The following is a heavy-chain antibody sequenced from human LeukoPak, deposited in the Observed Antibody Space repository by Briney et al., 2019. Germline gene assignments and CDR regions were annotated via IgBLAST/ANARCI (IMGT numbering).Heavy chain of an antibody. CDR3: ARDYCSSTSCLFDY. D-gene: IGHD2-2*01. Sequence: RRASVKVSCKASGYTFTSYYMHWVRQAPGQGLEWMGRINPNSGDTNYAQKFQGRVTMTRDTSISTAYMELSRLRSDNTAVYYCARDYCSSTSCLFDYWGQGTLVTVSS. V-gene: IGHV1-2*06. CDR1: GYTFTSYY. J-gene: IGHJ4*02. CDR2: INPNSGDT.